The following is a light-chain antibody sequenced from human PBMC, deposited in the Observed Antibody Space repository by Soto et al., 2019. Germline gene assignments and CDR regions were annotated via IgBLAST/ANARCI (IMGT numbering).Light chain of an antibody. Sequence: ETVMTQSPATLSVSPGERATLSCRASQSVNSNLAWYQQKLGQAPRVLIYGASTRATGIPDRFSGSGSGTEFILTISSLQSEDFAVYYCQEYNTCPWTFGHGTKVDIK. CDR2: GAS. CDR1: QSVNSN. V-gene: IGKV3-15*01. CDR3: QEYNTCPWT. J-gene: IGKJ1*01.